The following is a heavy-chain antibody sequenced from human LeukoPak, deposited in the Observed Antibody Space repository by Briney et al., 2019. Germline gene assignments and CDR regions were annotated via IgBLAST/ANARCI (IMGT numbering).Heavy chain of an antibody. CDR1: GFTFSSYA. D-gene: IGHD2-2*01. CDR3: ARALPETDFVY. V-gene: IGHV3-30-3*01. Sequence: GGSLRLSCAASGFTFSSYAMHWVRQAPGKGLEWVAVISYDGSNKYYADSVKGRFTISRDNSKNTLYLQMNSLRAEDTAVYYCARALPETDFVYWGQGTLVTVSS. CDR2: ISYDGSNK. J-gene: IGHJ4*02.